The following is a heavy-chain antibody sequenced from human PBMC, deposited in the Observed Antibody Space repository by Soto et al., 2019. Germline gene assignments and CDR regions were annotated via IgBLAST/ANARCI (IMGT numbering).Heavy chain of an antibody. CDR3: ARVDYGGNDLGMDV. J-gene: IGHJ6*02. CDR2: INHSGST. D-gene: IGHD4-17*01. Sequence: SETLSLTCAVCGGSFSGYYWSWIRQPPGKGLEWIGEINHSGSTNYNPSLKSRVTISVDTPKNQFSLKLSSVTAADTALYCCARVDYGGNDLGMDVWGRGTTGTVSS. V-gene: IGHV4-34*01. CDR1: GGSFSGYY.